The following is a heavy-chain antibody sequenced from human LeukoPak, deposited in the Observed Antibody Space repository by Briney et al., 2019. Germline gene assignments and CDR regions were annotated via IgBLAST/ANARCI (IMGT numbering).Heavy chain of an antibody. V-gene: IGHV4-59*01. CDR1: GGSITNDY. D-gene: IGHD4-17*01. CDR2: IYYSGST. J-gene: IGHJ3*02. Sequence: SETLSLTCTVSGGSITNDYWSWIRQPPGKGLEWIGYIYYSGSTNYNPSLKSRVTISVDTSKNQFSLKLSSVTAADTAVYYCARDGGKVTTPAFDIWGQGTMVTVSS. CDR3: ARDGGKVTTPAFDI.